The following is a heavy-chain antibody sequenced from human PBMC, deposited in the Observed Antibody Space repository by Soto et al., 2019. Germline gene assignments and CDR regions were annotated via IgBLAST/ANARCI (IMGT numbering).Heavy chain of an antibody. CDR1: GGTFSSYT. CDR3: ARPSQPYGSGSTTPNEI. Sequence: QVQLVQSGAEVKKPGSSVKVSCKASGGTFSSYTISWVRQAPGQGLEWMGRIIPILGIANYAQKFQGRVTITADKSTSTAYMELSSLRSEDTAVYYCARPSQPYGSGSTTPNEIWGQGTLVTVSS. D-gene: IGHD3-10*01. V-gene: IGHV1-69*02. J-gene: IGHJ4*02. CDR2: IIPILGIA.